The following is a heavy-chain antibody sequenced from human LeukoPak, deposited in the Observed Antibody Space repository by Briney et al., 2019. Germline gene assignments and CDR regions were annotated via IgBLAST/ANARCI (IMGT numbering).Heavy chain of an antibody. CDR1: GFTFNNYN. D-gene: IGHD2-8*01. CDR2: ISSSSSSYI. V-gene: IGHV3-21*01. J-gene: IGHJ6*03. CDR3: ARDRGGTLMVYARGKDYYYMDV. Sequence: MAGGSLRLSCAASGFTFNNYNMIWVRQAPGKGLEWVSSISSSSSSYIYYADSVKGRFTISRDNARNSLYLQMSSLRAEDTAVYYCARDRGGTLMVYARGKDYYYMDVWGKGTTVTVSS.